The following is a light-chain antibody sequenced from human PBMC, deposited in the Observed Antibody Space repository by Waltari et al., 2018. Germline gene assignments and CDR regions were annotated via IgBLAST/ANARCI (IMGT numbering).Light chain of an antibody. CDR1: RPDVGDYDW. Sequence: QSALTQPASVSGSPGQSITISCPGTRPDVGDYDWVSWYQQNPGKAPKVVIFDVSYRPSGVSNRFSGSKSGNTASLTISGLQAEDEADYYCTSYTSRHSLVFGTGTKVTVL. CDR3: TSYTSRHSLV. CDR2: DVS. V-gene: IGLV2-14*03. J-gene: IGLJ1*01.